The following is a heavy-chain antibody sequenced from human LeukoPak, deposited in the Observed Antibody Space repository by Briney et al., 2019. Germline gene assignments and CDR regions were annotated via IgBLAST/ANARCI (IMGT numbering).Heavy chain of an antibody. CDR3: ARKPFYGSGIGH. CDR2: ISGSNSYI. V-gene: IGHV3-21*01. J-gene: IGHJ4*02. D-gene: IGHD3-10*01. Sequence: GGSLRLSCAASGFTFNSYSMNWVRQAPGKGLEWVSSISGSNSYIYYADSMKGRFTISRDNAKNSLYLQMNSLRAEDTAVYYCARKPFYGSGIGHWGQGTLVTASS. CDR1: GFTFNSYS.